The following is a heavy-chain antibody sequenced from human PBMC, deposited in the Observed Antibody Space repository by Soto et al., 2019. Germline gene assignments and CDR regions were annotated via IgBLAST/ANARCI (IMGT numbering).Heavy chain of an antibody. J-gene: IGHJ4*02. CDR3: ARDLRRWYDILTGYYLDY. CDR1: GYTFTGYY. V-gene: IGHV1-2*04. CDR2: INPNSGGT. D-gene: IGHD3-9*01. Sequence: ASVKVSCKASGYTFTGYYMHWVRQAPGQGLEWMGWINPNSGGTNYAQKLQGWVTMTRDTSISTAYMELSRLSSDDTAVYYCARDLRRWYDILTGYYLDYWGQGALVTVSS.